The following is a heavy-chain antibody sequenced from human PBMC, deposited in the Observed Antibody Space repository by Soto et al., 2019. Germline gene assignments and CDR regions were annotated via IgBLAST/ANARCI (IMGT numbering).Heavy chain of an antibody. D-gene: IGHD3-22*01. CDR3: ARGRTIISGIVVVKSFYFDY. CDR2: IIPIFGTA. Sequence: SVKVSCKASGGTFSSYAISWVRQAPGQGLEWMGGIIPIFGTANYAQKFQGRVTITADESTSTAYMELSSLRSEDAAVYYCARGRTIISGIVVVKSFYFDYWGQGTLVTVSS. J-gene: IGHJ4*02. V-gene: IGHV1-69*13. CDR1: GGTFSSYA.